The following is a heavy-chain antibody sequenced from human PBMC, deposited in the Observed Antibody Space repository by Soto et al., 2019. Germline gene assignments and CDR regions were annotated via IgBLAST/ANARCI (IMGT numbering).Heavy chain of an antibody. CDR3: ARTRAFGVAYYYYYMDV. J-gene: IGHJ6*03. CDR2: IYYSGST. CDR1: GGSISSYY. V-gene: IGHV4-59*08. D-gene: IGHD3-3*01. Sequence: SETLSLTCTVSGGSISSYYWSWIRQPPGKGLEWIGYIYYSGSTNYNPSLKSRVTISVDTSKNQFSLKLSSVTAADTAVYYCARTRAFGVAYYYYYMDVWGKGTTVTVSS.